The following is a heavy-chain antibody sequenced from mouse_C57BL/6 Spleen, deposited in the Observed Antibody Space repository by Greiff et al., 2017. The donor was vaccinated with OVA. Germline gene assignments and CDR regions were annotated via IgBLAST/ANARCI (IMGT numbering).Heavy chain of an antibody. D-gene: IGHD1-1*01. V-gene: IGHV2-2*01. CDR2: IWSGGST. CDR3: ARNPLYYGSREGWYFDV. J-gene: IGHJ1*03. Sequence: QVQLQHSGPGLVQPSQSLSITCTVSGFSLTSYGVHWVRQSPGKGLEWLGVIWSGGSTDYNAAFISRLSISKDNSKSQVFFKMNSLQADDTAIYYCARNPLYYGSREGWYFDVWGTGTTVTVSS. CDR1: GFSLTSYG.